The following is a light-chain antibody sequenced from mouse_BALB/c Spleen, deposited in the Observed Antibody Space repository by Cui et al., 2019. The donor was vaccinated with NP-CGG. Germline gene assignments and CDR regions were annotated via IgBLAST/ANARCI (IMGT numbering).Light chain of an antibody. J-gene: IGLJ1*01. Sequence: QAVVSRLSALTTSPGETVTLTCRSSTGAVTTSNYANWVQEKPDHLFTGLIGGTNNRAPGVPARFSGSLIGDKAALTITGAQTEDEAIYFCALWYSNHWVFGGGTKLTVL. V-gene: IGLV1*01. CDR2: GTN. CDR1: TGAVTTSNY. CDR3: ALWYSNHWV.